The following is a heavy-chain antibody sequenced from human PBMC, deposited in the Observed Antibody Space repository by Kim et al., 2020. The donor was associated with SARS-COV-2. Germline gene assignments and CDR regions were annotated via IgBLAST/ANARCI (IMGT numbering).Heavy chain of an antibody. CDR2: IDGSGGVT. CDR3: ARPPPTSPPWLFDF. CDR1: GFVFHNYD. Sequence: GGSLRLSCAASGFVFHNYDMSWVRQAPGKGLEWVSGIDGSGGVTYYANSVKGRFTISRDNFKSTLFLQMNNLRVDDAAVYYCARPPPTSPPWLFDFWRQG. D-gene: IGHD6-19*01. V-gene: IGHV3-23*01. J-gene: IGHJ4*02.